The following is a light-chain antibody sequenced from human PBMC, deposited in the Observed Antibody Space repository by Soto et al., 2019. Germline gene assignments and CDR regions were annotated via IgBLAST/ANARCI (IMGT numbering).Light chain of an antibody. CDR2: KAS. J-gene: IGKJ1*01. CDR3: QQYNSYSWT. Sequence: DIQMTQSPSTLSASVGDRVTITCRASQSISSWLAWYQQRPGQAPKLLIYKASSLESGVPSRFSGSGSGTEFTLTISSLQPDDFATYYCQQYNSYSWTFGQGTLVDIK. V-gene: IGKV1-5*03. CDR1: QSISSW.